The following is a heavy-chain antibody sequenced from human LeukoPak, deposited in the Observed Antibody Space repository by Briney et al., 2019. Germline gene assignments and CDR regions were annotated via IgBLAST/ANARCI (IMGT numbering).Heavy chain of an antibody. V-gene: IGHV3-7*05. CDR1: GFIFTNYW. D-gene: IGHD6-6*01. J-gene: IGHJ3*02. CDR2: IKQDGSEK. CDR3: ARGDSFSSPDDAFDI. Sequence: GGSLRRSCAASGFIFTNYWMDWVRQAPGKGLEWVASIKQDGSEKYYLDSVKGRFTISRDNAKNSLYLQVNSLRTEDTAMYYCARGDSFSSPDDAFDIWGQGTMVTVSS.